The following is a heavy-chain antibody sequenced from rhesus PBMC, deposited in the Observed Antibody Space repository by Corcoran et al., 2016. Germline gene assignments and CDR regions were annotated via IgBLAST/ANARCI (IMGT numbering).Heavy chain of an antibody. D-gene: IGHD6-31*01. CDR1: GGSISSSY. CDR2: IYGSGSST. CDR3: ARDLTYSSGWYGFDY. V-gene: IGHV4-169*02. J-gene: IGHJ4*01. Sequence: QVQLQESGPGLVKPSETLSVTCAVSGGSISSSYWSWIRQATGNGLEWIGYIYGSGSSTNYNPSLKSRVTLAVYTSKNQLSLKLSSVTTADTAVYYCARDLTYSSGWYGFDYWGQGVLVTVSS.